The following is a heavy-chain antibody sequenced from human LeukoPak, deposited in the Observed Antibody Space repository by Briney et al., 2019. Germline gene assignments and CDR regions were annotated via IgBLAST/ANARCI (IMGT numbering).Heavy chain of an antibody. CDR1: GFTFSGYG. CDR2: ISSDGSNK. D-gene: IGHD3-9*01. Sequence: GGSLRLSCAASGFTFSGYGMHWVRQAPGKGLEWVAVISSDGSNKSYADSVKGRFTISRDNSKNTLYLQMNSLRAEDTAVYYCAKEQRDILTGYYSAFDIWGQGTMVTVSS. J-gene: IGHJ3*02. CDR3: AKEQRDILTGYYSAFDI. V-gene: IGHV3-30*18.